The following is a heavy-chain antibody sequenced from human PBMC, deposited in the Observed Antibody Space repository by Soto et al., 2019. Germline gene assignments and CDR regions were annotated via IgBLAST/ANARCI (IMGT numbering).Heavy chain of an antibody. Sequence: PSETLSLTCTVSGGSISSSSYYWGWIRQPPGKGLEWIGSIYYSGSTYYNPSLKSRVTISVDTSKNQFSVKLSSVTAADTAVYYCASTGRFAAIELWWFDPWGRGTLVTVSS. D-gene: IGHD2-2*01. CDR2: IYYSGST. J-gene: IGHJ5*02. CDR1: GGSISSSSYY. CDR3: ASTGRFAAIELWWFDP. V-gene: IGHV4-39*01.